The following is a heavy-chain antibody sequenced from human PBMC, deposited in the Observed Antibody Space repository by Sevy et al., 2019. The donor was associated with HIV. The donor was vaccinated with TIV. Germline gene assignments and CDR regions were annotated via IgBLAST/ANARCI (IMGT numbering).Heavy chain of an antibody. CDR2: IQYDGSNK. CDR1: GFSFSSYG. V-gene: IGHV3-30*02. Sequence: GGSLRLSCAASGFSFSSYGMHWVRQAPGKGLEWMSYIQYDGSNKDYGDSVKGQFTISRDNSKNTLYLQMNSLGVEDTAVFYCVKEGGGEGGDHWGQGTLVTVSS. D-gene: IGHD2-21*01. J-gene: IGHJ4*02. CDR3: VKEGGGEGGDH.